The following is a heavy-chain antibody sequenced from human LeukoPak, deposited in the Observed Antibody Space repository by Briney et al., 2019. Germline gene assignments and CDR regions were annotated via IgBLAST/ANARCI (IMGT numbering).Heavy chain of an antibody. Sequence: GGSLRLSCAASGFTFRRHWMSWVRQAPGKGLEWVANMRDDGSEEFYVNSVKGRFTISRDNAKNSLYLQMDSLRAEDTAVYYCAGDPGTRCIGNGCYWWGQGTLVTVSS. CDR2: MRDDGSEE. V-gene: IGHV3-7*01. D-gene: IGHD2-15*01. CDR3: AGDPGTRCIGNGCYW. CDR1: GFTFRRHW. J-gene: IGHJ4*02.